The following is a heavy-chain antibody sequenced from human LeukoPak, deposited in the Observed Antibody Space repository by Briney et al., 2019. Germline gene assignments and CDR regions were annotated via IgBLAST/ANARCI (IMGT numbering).Heavy chain of an antibody. D-gene: IGHD3-22*01. CDR3: ARMVVVVIADAFDI. J-gene: IGHJ3*02. Sequence: ASVKVSCKASGYTFTGYYMHWVRQAPGQGLEWMGWINPNSGGTNYAQKFQGRVTMTRDTSIGTAYMELSRLRSDDTAVYYCARMVVVVIADAFDIWGQGTMVTVSS. V-gene: IGHV1-2*02. CDR2: INPNSGGT. CDR1: GYTFTGYY.